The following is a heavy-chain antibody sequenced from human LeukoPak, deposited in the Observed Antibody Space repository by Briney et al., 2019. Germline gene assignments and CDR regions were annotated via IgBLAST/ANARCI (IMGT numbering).Heavy chain of an antibody. J-gene: IGHJ1*01. CDR3: AREWGMRGIGDSSWYGAEYFQY. D-gene: IGHD6-13*01. CDR2: INPDGTTR. CDR1: GFTFSGYW. V-gene: IGHV3-74*03. Sequence: PGGSLRLSCAASGFTFSGYWMHWVRQAPGKGLVWVSRINPDGTTRTYADSVRGRFNISRDNARNTLYLQMNSLRAEDTAVYYCAREWGMRGIGDSSWYGAEYFQYWGQGTLVTVSS.